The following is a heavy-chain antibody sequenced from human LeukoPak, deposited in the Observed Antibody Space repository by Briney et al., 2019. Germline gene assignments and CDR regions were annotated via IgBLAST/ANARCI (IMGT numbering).Heavy chain of an antibody. CDR1: GFPFSSYG. J-gene: IGHJ4*02. CDR2: ISHDGTNK. D-gene: IGHD3-22*01. V-gene: IGHV3-30*18. CDR3: AKVNYYESSGYYDY. Sequence: PGGSLRLSCAASGFPFSSYGMHWVRQAPGKGLEWVAVISHDGTNKYYVDSVKGRFTISRDNPKNTLYLQMNSLRAEDTAVYYCAKVNYYESSGYYDYWGQGTLVTVSS.